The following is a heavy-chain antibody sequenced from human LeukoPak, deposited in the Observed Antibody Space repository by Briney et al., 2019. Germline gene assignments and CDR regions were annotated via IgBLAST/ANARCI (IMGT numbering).Heavy chain of an antibody. CDR2: IYYSGST. Sequence: SQTLSLTCTVSGGSISSGDYYWSWIRQPPGKGLVWIGYIYYSGSTYYNPSLKSRVTISVDTSKNQFSLKLSSVTAADTAVYYCARARFGEDSGVDAFDIWGQGTMVTVSS. CDR1: GGSISSGDYY. V-gene: IGHV4-30-4*01. J-gene: IGHJ3*02. D-gene: IGHD3-10*01. CDR3: ARARFGEDSGVDAFDI.